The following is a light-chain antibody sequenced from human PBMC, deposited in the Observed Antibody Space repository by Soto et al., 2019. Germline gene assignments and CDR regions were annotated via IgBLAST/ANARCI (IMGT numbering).Light chain of an antibody. J-gene: IGLJ2*01. CDR3: QSYDSSLSGSRV. Sequence: QSVLTQPPSVSGAPGQRVTISCTGSSSNIGAGYDVHWYQQLPGTAPKLLIYGNSNRPSRVPDRFSGSKSGTSASLAITGLQAEDEADDYCQSYDSSLSGSRVFGGGTKLTVL. CDR1: SSNIGAGYD. CDR2: GNS. V-gene: IGLV1-40*01.